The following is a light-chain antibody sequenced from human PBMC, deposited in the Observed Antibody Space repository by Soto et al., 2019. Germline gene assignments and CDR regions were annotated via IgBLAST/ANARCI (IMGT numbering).Light chain of an antibody. J-gene: IGKJ4*01. CDR1: QSISRW. Sequence: DIQMPPSPSTLSASVGDRVTITCRASQSISRWVAWYQQRPGKDPKLLIYKASTLEGGVPSRFSASGSGTDFTLTISCLQPYFLATYFCVMYNVYPLTVGGGT. CDR2: KAS. CDR3: VMYNVYPLT. V-gene: IGKV1-5*03.